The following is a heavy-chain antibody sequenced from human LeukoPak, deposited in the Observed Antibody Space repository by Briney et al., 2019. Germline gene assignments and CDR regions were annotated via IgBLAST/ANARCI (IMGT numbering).Heavy chain of an antibody. V-gene: IGHV1-3*01. CDR2: INAGNGNT. CDR3: ARDKYQLLPYYYYYYGMDV. D-gene: IGHD2-2*01. CDR1: GYTFTSYA. J-gene: IGHJ6*02. Sequence: ASVKVSCKASGYTFTSYAMHWVRQAPGQRLEWMGWINAGNGNTKYSQKFQGRVTITRDTSASTAYKELSSLRSEDTAVYYCARDKYQLLPYYYYYYGMDVWGQGTTVTVSS.